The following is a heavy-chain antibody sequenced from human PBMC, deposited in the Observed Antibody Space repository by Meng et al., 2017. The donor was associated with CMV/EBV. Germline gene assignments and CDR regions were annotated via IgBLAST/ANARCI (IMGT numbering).Heavy chain of an antibody. V-gene: IGHV4-59*01. CDR2: IYYSGST. Sequence: GSLRLSCIVSGGSISSYYWSWIRQPPGKGLEWIGYIYYSGSTNYNPSLKSRVTISVDTSKNQFSLKLSSVTAADTAVYYCARDMEGRYSSSFSSFWLELSGMDVWGQGTTVTVSS. CDR3: ARDMEGRYSSSFSSFWLELSGMDV. D-gene: IGHD6-6*01. CDR1: GGSISSYY. J-gene: IGHJ6*02.